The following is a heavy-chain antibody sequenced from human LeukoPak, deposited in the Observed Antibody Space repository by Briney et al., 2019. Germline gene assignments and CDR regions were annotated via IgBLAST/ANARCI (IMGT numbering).Heavy chain of an antibody. Sequence: SETLSLTCAVYGGSFSGYYWSWIRQPPGKGLEWIGEINHSGSTNYNPSLKSRVTISVDTSKNRFSLKLSSVTAADTAVYYCARGIGYSSSWYRRNWFDPWGQGTLVTVSS. CDR3: ARGIGYSSSWYRRNWFDP. D-gene: IGHD6-13*01. CDR1: GGSFSGYY. V-gene: IGHV4-34*01. CDR2: INHSGST. J-gene: IGHJ5*02.